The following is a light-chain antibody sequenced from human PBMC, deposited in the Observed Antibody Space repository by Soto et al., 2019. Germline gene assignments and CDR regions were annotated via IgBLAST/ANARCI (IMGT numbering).Light chain of an antibody. CDR2: DAS. V-gene: IGKV3-11*01. J-gene: IGKJ4*01. CDR3: QQRSNWPTT. Sequence: EIVLTQSPATLSLSPGERATLSCRASQSVVRYLAWYQQKPGQAPRLLIFDASNRATGIPARFSGSWSVTDFTLTISSLEPEAFAVYYCQQRSNWPTTFGGGTKVEIK. CDR1: QSVVRY.